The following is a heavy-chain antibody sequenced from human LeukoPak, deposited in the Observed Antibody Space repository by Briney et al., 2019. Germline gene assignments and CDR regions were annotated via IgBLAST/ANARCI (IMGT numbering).Heavy chain of an antibody. J-gene: IGHJ4*02. D-gene: IGHD1-1*01. CDR1: GFNFSSYW. Sequence: GGSLRLSCAASGFNFSSYWMSWVRQAPGKGLEWVANIKQDGSEKYYVDSVKGRFTISRDNAKNSLYLQMNSVRAEDTAVYYCARVKATGTTYYWGQGTLVTVSS. V-gene: IGHV3-7*01. CDR3: ARVKATGTTYY. CDR2: IKQDGSEK.